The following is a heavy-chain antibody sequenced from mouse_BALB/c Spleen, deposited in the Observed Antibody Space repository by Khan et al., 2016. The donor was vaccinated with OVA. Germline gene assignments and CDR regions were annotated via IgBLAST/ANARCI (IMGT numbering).Heavy chain of an antibody. CDR2: IWADGGT. V-gene: IGHV2-9*02. J-gene: IGHJ1*01. CDR3: ASRDDGYPEWYFDV. Sequence: QVQLKESGPGLVAPSQSLSITCTVSGFSLTSYSVHWVRQAPGKGLEWLGVIWADGGTNYNSALMYRMSITKDNFKSQVFLKMNSLQSADTAIYYCASRDDGYPEWYFDVWGAGTTVTVSS. CDR1: GFSLTSYS. D-gene: IGHD2-3*01.